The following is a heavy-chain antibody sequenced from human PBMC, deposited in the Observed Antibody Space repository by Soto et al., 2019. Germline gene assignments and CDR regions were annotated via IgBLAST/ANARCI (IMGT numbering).Heavy chain of an antibody. V-gene: IGHV3-15*01. Sequence: PGGSLRLSCAASGFTFSNARMSWVRQAPGKGLEWVGRIKSKTDGGTTDYAAPVKGRFTISRDDSKNTLYLQMNSLKTEDTAVYYCTTGTLRITIFGVVMEKDAFDIWGQGTMVTVSS. CDR1: GFTFSNAR. J-gene: IGHJ3*02. D-gene: IGHD3-3*01. CDR2: IKSKTDGGTT. CDR3: TTGTLRITIFGVVMEKDAFDI.